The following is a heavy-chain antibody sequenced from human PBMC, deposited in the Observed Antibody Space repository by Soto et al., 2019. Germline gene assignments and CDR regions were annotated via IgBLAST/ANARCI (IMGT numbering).Heavy chain of an antibody. J-gene: IGHJ5*02. CDR2: LYYSGNT. CDR3: ATRQGGSYNWFDP. V-gene: IGHV4-39*01. CDR1: GGSISRSSYS. D-gene: IGHD2-15*01. Sequence: SETLSLTCTVSGGSISRSSYSWAWIRQPPGKGLEWIGTLYYSGNTYYNPSLKSRVTISVDTSKNQFSLKLSSVTAADTAVYYCATRQGGSYNWFDPWGQGTLVTVSS.